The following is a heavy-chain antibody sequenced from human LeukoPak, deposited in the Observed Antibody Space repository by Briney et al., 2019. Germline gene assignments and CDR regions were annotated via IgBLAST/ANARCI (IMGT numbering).Heavy chain of an antibody. CDR2: INPNSGGT. D-gene: IGHD5-12*01. CDR1: GYTFTSYY. Sequence: ASVKVSCKASGYTFTSYYMHWVRQAPGQGLEWMGWINPNSGGTNYAQKFQGRVTMTRDTSISTAYMELSRLRSDDTAVYYCAREEYSGYEIFDYWGQGTLVTVSS. J-gene: IGHJ4*02. CDR3: AREEYSGYEIFDY. V-gene: IGHV1-2*02.